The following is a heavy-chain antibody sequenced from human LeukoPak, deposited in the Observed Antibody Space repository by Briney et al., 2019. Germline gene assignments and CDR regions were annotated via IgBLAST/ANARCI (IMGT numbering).Heavy chain of an antibody. CDR2: IGTSGNTI. Sequence: GGPLRLSCAASGFTFSGYIMNWVRQAPGKGLEWVPFIGTSGNTIYYADSVKGRFTASRDNAKNSLFLQMNSLRAEDTAVYYCARDQWLDYWGQGTLVTVSS. D-gene: IGHD6-19*01. J-gene: IGHJ4*02. CDR3: ARDQWLDY. V-gene: IGHV3-48*01. CDR1: GFTFSGYI.